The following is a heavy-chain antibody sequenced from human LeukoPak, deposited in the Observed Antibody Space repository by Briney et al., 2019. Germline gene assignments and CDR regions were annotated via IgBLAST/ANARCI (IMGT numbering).Heavy chain of an antibody. CDR2: VHYSGNT. D-gene: IGHD3-10*01. Sequence: SETLSLTCTVSGGSISSNNYYWGWIRQPPGKGLEWIGYVHYSGNTNYNPPLKSRVTISLDTSKNQFSVKLTSVTAADTAMYYCAKSDGSGNYFDYWGQGALVAVSS. J-gene: IGHJ4*02. V-gene: IGHV4-61*05. CDR1: GGSISSNNYY. CDR3: AKSDGSGNYFDY.